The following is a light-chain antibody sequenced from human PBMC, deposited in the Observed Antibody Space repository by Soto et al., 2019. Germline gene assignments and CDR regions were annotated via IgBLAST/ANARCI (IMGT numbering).Light chain of an antibody. CDR2: DAS. J-gene: IGKJ5*01. Sequence: IVLKQSPATLSLYPGERATLSCRASQSVSSYLAWYQQKPGQSPRLLIYDASNRATGIPARFSGRGSGTDFTLTISSLEPEDLAVYYCQQRSNWPQITFGQGTRLEVK. CDR3: QQRSNWPQIT. CDR1: QSVSSY. V-gene: IGKV3-11*01.